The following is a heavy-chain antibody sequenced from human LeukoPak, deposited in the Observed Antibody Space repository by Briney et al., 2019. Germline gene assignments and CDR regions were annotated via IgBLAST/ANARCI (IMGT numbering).Heavy chain of an antibody. V-gene: IGHV3-23*01. J-gene: IGHJ4*02. CDR1: GFTFSSYA. Sequence: GGSLRLSCAASGFTFSSYAMSWVRQAPGKGLEWVSAITAGGGSTYYADSLKGRFTISRDNTKNTLYLQMNSLRAEDTAIYYCAKGALGYCSGGSCYPYYWGQGTLVTVSS. D-gene: IGHD2-15*01. CDR2: ITAGGGST. CDR3: AKGALGYCSGGSCYPYY.